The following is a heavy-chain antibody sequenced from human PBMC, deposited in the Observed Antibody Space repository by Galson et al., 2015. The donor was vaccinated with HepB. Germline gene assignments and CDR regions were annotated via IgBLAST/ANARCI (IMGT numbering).Heavy chain of an antibody. Sequence: SVKVSCKASGYTFTSYGISWVRRAPGQGLEWMGWISAYNGNTNYAQKLQGRVTMTTDTSTSTAYMELRSLRSDDTAVYYCARDDEWELLDGAGSFDYWGQGTLVTVSS. J-gene: IGHJ4*02. D-gene: IGHD1-26*01. CDR3: ARDDEWELLDGAGSFDY. CDR1: GYTFTSYG. CDR2: ISAYNGNT. V-gene: IGHV1-18*04.